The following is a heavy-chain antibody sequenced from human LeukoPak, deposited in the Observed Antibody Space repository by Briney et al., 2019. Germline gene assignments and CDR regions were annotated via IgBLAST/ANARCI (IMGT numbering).Heavy chain of an antibody. CDR1: GGSFSGYY. J-gene: IGHJ4*02. V-gene: IGHV4-34*01. CDR2: INHSGST. CDR3: ASGGGSGSYYTDY. D-gene: IGHD3-10*01. Sequence: SETLSLTCAVYGGSFSGYYWSWIRQPPGKGLEWIGEINHSGSTNYNPSLKSRVTISVDTSKNQFSLKLSSVTAADTAVYYCASGGGSGSYYTDYWGQGTLVTVSS.